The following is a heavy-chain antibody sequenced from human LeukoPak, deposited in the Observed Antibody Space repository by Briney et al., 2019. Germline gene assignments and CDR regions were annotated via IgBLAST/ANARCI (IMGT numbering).Heavy chain of an antibody. D-gene: IGHD3/OR15-3a*01. CDR1: GGTFSSYA. CDR3: ARCGLRTYNWFDP. CDR2: IIPILGIA. V-gene: IGHV1-69*04. Sequence: ASVKVSCKASGGASGGTFSSYAISWVRQAPGQGLEWMGRIIPILGIANYAQKFQGRVTITADKSTSTAYMELSSLRSEDTAVYYCARCGLRTYNWFDPWGQGTLVTVSS. J-gene: IGHJ5*02.